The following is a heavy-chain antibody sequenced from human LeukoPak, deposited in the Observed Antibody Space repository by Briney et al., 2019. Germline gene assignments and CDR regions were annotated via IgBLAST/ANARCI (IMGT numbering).Heavy chain of an antibody. D-gene: IGHD5-12*01. CDR3: ARGLRDGYSGYEPPLD. J-gene: IGHJ4*02. CDR1: GGSMSSSY. Sequence: PSETLSLTCTVSGGSMSSSYWSWIRQPPGKGLEWIGYLYYSGSTNYNPSLKSRVTISVDTSENQFSLKLRSVTAADTAVYYCARGLRDGYSGYEPPLDWGQGTLVTVSS. V-gene: IGHV4-59*01. CDR2: LYYSGST.